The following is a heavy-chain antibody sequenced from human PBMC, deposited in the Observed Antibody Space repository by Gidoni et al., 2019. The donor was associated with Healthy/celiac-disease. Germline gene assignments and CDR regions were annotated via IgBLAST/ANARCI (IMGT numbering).Heavy chain of an antibody. CDR2: IYYSGST. CDR1: GGSISSGGYY. D-gene: IGHD2-2*01. CDR3: ARDRHLHDIVVVPAAHLFDP. Sequence: QVQLQESGPGLVKPSQTLSLTCTVSGGSISSGGYYWSWIRQHPGKGLEWIGYIYYSGSTYYNPSLKSRVTISVDTSKNQFSLKLSSVTAADTAVYYCARDRHLHDIVVVPAAHLFDPWGQGTLVTVSS. V-gene: IGHV4-31*03. J-gene: IGHJ5*02.